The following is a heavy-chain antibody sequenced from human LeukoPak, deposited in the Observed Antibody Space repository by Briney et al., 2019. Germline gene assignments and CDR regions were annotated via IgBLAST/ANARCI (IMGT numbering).Heavy chain of an antibody. Sequence: SSETLSLTCTVSGGSISSYYWSWTRQPAGKGLEWIGRIYTSGSTNYNPSLKSRVTMSVDTSKNQFSLKLSSVTAADTAVYYCARDHYYDSSGYTFRHWGQGTLVTVSS. CDR2: IYTSGST. CDR3: ARDHYYDSSGYTFRH. CDR1: GGSISSYY. V-gene: IGHV4-4*07. D-gene: IGHD3-22*01. J-gene: IGHJ1*01.